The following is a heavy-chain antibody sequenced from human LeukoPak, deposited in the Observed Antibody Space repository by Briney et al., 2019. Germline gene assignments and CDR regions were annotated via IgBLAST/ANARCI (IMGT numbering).Heavy chain of an antibody. CDR1: GGSISTYTYY. D-gene: IGHD2-15*01. V-gene: IGHV4-39*07. CDR2: INHSGST. Sequence: SETLSLTCNVSGGSISTYTYYWSWIRQPPGKGLEWIGEINHSGSTNYNPSLKSRVTISVDTSKNQFSLKLSSVTAADTAVYYCARGRLGYCSGGSCSMNDYWGQGTLVTVSS. J-gene: IGHJ4*02. CDR3: ARGRLGYCSGGSCSMNDY.